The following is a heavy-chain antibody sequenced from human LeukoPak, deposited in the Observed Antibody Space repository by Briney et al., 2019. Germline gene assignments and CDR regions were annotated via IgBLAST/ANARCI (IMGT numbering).Heavy chain of an antibody. CDR2: IYYSGST. D-gene: IGHD3-10*01. CDR3: AREVRGVIITTERITHNWFDP. V-gene: IGHV4-59*01. CDR1: GGSISSYY. Sequence: PSETLSLTCTVSGGSISSYYWSWIRQPPGKGLEWIGYIYYSGSTNYNPSLKSRVTISVDTSKNQFSLKLSSVTAADTAVYYCAREVRGVIITTERITHNWFDPWGQGTLVTVS. J-gene: IGHJ5*02.